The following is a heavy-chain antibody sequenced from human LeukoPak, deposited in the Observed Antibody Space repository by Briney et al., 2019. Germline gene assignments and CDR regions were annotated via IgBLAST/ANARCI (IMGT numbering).Heavy chain of an antibody. CDR1: GGFISSYY. Sequence: SETLSLTCTVSGGFISSYYWSWIRQPPGKGLEWIGYIYYSGSTNYNPSLKSRVTISVDTSKNQFSLKLSSVTAADTALYYCARLYGSGAFDYWGQGTLVTVSS. V-gene: IGHV4-59*08. D-gene: IGHD3-10*01. CDR2: IYYSGST. CDR3: ARLYGSGAFDY. J-gene: IGHJ4*02.